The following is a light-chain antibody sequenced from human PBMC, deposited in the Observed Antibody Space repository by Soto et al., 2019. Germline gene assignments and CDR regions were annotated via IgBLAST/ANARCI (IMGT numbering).Light chain of an antibody. CDR1: SSNIGSNT. CDR2: NSD. J-gene: IGLJ1*01. V-gene: IGLV1-44*01. CDR3: AAWEDSPDGYV. Sequence: QSVLTQPPSASGTPGQRVTISCSGSSSNIGSNTVNWYQHRPGTAPKVLIFNSDQRPSGVPDRFSGSKSGTSASLAISGLRSEDEADYYCAAWEDSPDGYVFGTGTKVTVL.